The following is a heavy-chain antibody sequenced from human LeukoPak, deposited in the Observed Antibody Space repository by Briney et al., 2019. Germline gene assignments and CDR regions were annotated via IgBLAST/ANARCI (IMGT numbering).Heavy chain of an antibody. V-gene: IGHV3-7*01. CDR2: IKQDGSEK. CDR3: ARDSQGDDYFLVSTY. CDR1: GFTFSSYW. J-gene: IGHJ4*02. Sequence: PGGSLRPSCAASGFTFSSYWMSWVRQAPGKGLEWVANIKQDGSEKYYVDSVKGRFTISRDNAKNSLYLQMNSLRAEDTAVYYCARDSQGDDYFLVSTYWGQGTLVTVSS. D-gene: IGHD5-12*01.